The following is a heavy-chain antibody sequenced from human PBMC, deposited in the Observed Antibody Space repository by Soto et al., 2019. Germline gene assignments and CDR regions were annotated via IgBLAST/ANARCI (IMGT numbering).Heavy chain of an antibody. J-gene: IGHJ6*02. CDR3: ARGHYDSSGYFDYYYYGMEV. CDR1: GGTLSSYT. Sequence: SVKVSCKASGGTLSSYTISWVRQAPGQGLEWMGRIIPILGIANYAQKFQGRVTITADKSTSTAYMELSSLRSEDTAVYYCARGHYDSSGYFDYYYYGMEVWGQGTTVTVSS. D-gene: IGHD3-22*01. CDR2: IIPILGIA. V-gene: IGHV1-69*02.